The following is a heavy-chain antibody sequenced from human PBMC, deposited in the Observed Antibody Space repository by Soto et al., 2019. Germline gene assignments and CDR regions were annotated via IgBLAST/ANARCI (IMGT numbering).Heavy chain of an antibody. CDR1: GFTFSSYA. D-gene: IGHD3-10*01. V-gene: IGHV3-30-3*01. J-gene: IGHJ4*02. CDR3: ARDSGQWKKTRLDY. Sequence: QVQLVESGGGVVQPGRSLRLSCAASGFTFSSYAMHWVRQAPGKGLEWVAVISYDGSNKYYADSVKGRFTISRDNSKNTLYLQMNSLRAEDTAVYYCARDSGQWKKTRLDYWGQGTLVTVSS. CDR2: ISYDGSNK.